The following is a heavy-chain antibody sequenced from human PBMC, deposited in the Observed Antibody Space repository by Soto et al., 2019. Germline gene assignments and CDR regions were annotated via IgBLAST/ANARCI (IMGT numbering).Heavy chain of an antibody. V-gene: IGHV3-23*01. D-gene: IGHD2-15*01. CDR3: AKAGLYCSGGSCYYFDY. CDR1: GFTFSSYA. J-gene: IGHJ4*02. Sequence: GGSLRLSCAASGFTFSSYAMSLVRQAPGKGLEWVSAISGSGGSTYYADSVKGRFTISRDNSKNTLYLQMNSLRAEDTAVYYCAKAGLYCSGGSCYYFDYWGQGTLVTVSS. CDR2: ISGSGGST.